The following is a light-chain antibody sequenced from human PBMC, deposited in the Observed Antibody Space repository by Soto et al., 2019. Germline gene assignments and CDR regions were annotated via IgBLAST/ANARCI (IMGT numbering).Light chain of an antibody. J-gene: IGKJ1*01. CDR2: KSS. V-gene: IGKV1-5*03. CDR3: QQYNSWWT. CDR1: QSINVW. Sequence: DIQMTQSPSTLSAFVGDRVTITCRASQSINVWLAWYQQKPGKAPKLLTYKSSNLQSGVSSRFSGSGSGTEFTITISGLQPEDSETYYCQQYNSWWTFGQGTKVEIK.